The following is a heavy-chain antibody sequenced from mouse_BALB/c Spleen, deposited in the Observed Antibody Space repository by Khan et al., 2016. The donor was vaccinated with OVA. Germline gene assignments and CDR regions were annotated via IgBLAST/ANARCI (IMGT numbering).Heavy chain of an antibody. J-gene: IGHJ3*01. V-gene: IGHV1-18*01. CDR2: INPNNGGT. CDR3: ARGVYGSRGAWFAY. Sequence: EVQLQQSGPELVKPGASVKIPCKASGYTFTDYNMDWVKQSHGKSLEWIGDINPNNGGTFYDQKFKGKATLTVDKSSSTAYMELRSLTSEDTAVYYWARGVYGSRGAWFAYWGQGTLVTVSA. D-gene: IGHD1-1*01. CDR1: GYTFTDYN.